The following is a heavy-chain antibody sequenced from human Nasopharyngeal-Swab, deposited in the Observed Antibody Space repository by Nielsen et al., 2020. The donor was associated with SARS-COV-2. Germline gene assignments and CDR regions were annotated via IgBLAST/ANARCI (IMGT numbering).Heavy chain of an antibody. CDR1: GVSISSQY. D-gene: IGHD1/OR15-1a*01. CDR3: AKEGATRWFDP. Sequence: SETLSLTCTVSGVSISSQYWSWIRQPPGKGLEWIGYISHNSGTNYNPSLKSRVTMFMDTSKNQFSLKLRSVTAADTAVYYCAKEGATRWFDPWGQGTLVTVSS. CDR2: ISHNSGT. J-gene: IGHJ5*02. V-gene: IGHV4-59*11.